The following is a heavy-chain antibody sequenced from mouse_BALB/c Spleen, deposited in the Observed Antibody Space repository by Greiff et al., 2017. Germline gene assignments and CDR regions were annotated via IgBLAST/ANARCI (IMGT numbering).Heavy chain of an antibody. D-gene: IGHD1-1*01. V-gene: IGHV14-3*02. CDR2: IDPANGNT. CDR1: GFNIKDTY. CDR3: VYVNAMDY. J-gene: IGHJ4*01. Sequence: EVKLMESGAELVKPGASVKLSCTASGFNIKDTYMHWVKQRPEQGLEWIGRIDPANGNTKYDPKFQGKATITADTSSNTAYLQRSSLTSEDTAVYYCVYVNAMDYWGQGTSVTVSS.